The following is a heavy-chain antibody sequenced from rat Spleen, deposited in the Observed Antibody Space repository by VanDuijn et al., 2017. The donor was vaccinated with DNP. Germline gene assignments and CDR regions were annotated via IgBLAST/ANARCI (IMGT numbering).Heavy chain of an antibody. D-gene: IGHD1-2*01. CDR3: ARTYSNYGNWFPY. V-gene: IGHV5-25*01. CDR2: ISTGGGNT. J-gene: IGHJ3*01. Sequence: EVQLVESGGGLVQPGRSLKLSCAASGFPFSDYFMAWVRQVPNKGLEWVASISTGGGNTYYRDSVKGRFTISRDNAKTTLDLQMDSLRSEDTATYVCARTYSNYGNWFPYWGQGTLVTVSS. CDR1: GFPFSDYF.